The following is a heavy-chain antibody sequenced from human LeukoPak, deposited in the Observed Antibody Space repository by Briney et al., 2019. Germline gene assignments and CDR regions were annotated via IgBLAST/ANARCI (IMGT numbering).Heavy chain of an antibody. CDR3: ARVGDYALKD. V-gene: IGHV4-4*07. J-gene: IGHJ4*02. Sequence: SETLSITCTVSGGAITSYHWSWIRQPAGKGLEWIGRFHTSGSTNYNPSLKSRVTMSVDTSKNQFSLKLSSVTAADTAVYYCARVGDYALKDWGQGTLVTVSS. D-gene: IGHD3-16*01. CDR2: FHTSGST. CDR1: GGAITSYH.